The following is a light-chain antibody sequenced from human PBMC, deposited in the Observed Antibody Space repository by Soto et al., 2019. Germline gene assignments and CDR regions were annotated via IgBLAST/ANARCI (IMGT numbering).Light chain of an antibody. CDR1: QGISSN. Sequence: DIQLTQSPSFLSASVGDRVTSTCRASQGISSNLAWYQQKPGKAPKLLIYAASTLQSGVPSRFSGSGSGTEFTLTIISLQPEDFATYYCQHLNGYPRTFGQGTKVETK. CDR3: QHLNGYPRT. V-gene: IGKV1-9*01. J-gene: IGKJ1*01. CDR2: AAS.